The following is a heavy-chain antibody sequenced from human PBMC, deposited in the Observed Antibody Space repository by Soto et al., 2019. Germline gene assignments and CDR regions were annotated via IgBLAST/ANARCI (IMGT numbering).Heavy chain of an antibody. V-gene: IGHV6-1*01. CDR2: TYYRSKWDY. Sequence: SQTLSLTCAISGDSVSTNSATWDWIRQSPSRGLEWLGRTYYRSKWDYDYAASVKGRININPDTSNNQVSLHLDSVTPDDTAVDYCARLIVNSWLDSWGQGNLVTV. CDR1: GDSVSTNSAT. J-gene: IGHJ5*01. CDR3: ARLIVNSWLDS. D-gene: IGHD1-26*01.